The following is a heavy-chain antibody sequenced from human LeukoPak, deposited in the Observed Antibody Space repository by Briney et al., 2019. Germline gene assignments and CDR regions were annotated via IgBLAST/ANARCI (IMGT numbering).Heavy chain of an antibody. V-gene: IGHV1-69*13. CDR1: GGTFSSYA. J-gene: IGHJ4*02. D-gene: IGHD4-11*01. CDR2: IIPIFGTA. CDR3: AHITVTTTHTDY. Sequence: SVKVSCKASGGTFSSYAISWVRQAPGQGLEWMGGIIPIFGTANYAQKFQGRVTITADESTSTAYMELSSLRSEDTAVYYCAHITVTTTHTDYWGQGTLVTVSS.